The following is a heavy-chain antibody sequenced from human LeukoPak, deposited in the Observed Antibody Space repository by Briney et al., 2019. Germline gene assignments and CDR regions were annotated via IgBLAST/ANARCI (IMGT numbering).Heavy chain of an antibody. Sequence: GGSLRLSCAASGFTFSNYLMGWVRQDPRKGLVWVSRINGDGRNINYADSVRGRFTISRDNAKNTLYLQMNTLRVEDTAVYYCTRDLMDYDVSTGLHHYYMDVWGQGTTVTVSS. V-gene: IGHV3-74*01. CDR1: GFTFSNYL. CDR3: TRDLMDYDVSTGLHHYYMDV. J-gene: IGHJ6*02. CDR2: INGDGRNI. D-gene: IGHD3-9*01.